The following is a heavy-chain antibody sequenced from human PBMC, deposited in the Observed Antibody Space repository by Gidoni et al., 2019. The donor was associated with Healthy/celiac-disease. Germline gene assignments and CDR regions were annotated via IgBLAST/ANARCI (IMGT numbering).Heavy chain of an antibody. D-gene: IGHD6-19*01. CDR1: GYTFTSYA. CDR2: SNAGNGNT. Sequence: QVQLVQSGAEVKKPGASVKVSCKASGYTFTSYAMHWVRQAPGQRLEWMGWSNAGNGNTKYSQKFQGRVTITRDTSASTAYMELSSLRSEDTAVYYCARIAVAGHFNTGWFDPWGQGTLVTVSS. CDR3: ARIAVAGHFNTGWFDP. J-gene: IGHJ5*02. V-gene: IGHV1-3*01.